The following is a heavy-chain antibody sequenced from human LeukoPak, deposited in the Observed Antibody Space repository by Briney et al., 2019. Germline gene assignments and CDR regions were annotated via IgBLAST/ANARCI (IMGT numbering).Heavy chain of an antibody. CDR2: IYYSGST. J-gene: IGHJ6*03. CDR3: ARSYDYYMDV. CDR1: GGSISSYY. Sequence: PSDTLSLTCTVSGGSISSYYWNWIRQPPGKGLEWIMYIYYSGSTNYNPSLKSRITISVNTSNNHFSLQVGSVTASDTAVYYCARSYDYYMDVWGKGTTVTVCS. D-gene: IGHD2-2*01. V-gene: IGHV4-59*07.